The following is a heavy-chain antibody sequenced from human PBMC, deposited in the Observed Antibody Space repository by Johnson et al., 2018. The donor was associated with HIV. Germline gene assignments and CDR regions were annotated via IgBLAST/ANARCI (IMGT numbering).Heavy chain of an antibody. D-gene: IGHD4-17*01. CDR2: INWNGGST. CDR1: GFTFDDYG. Sequence: VQLVESGGGLVKPGGSLRLSCAASGFTFDDYGMSWVRQAPGKGLEWVSGINWNGGSTGYADSVKGRFTVSRDNAKRSLYLQLSNLRAEDTALYYCATLTVRSRAFDLWGQGTLVTVSS. V-gene: IGHV3-20*04. CDR3: ATLTVRSRAFDL. J-gene: IGHJ3*01.